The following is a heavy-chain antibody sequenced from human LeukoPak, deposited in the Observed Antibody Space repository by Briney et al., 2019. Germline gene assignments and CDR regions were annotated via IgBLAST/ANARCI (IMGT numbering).Heavy chain of an antibody. CDR2: IYYSGST. CDR3: ARGPPGDLEDY. Sequence: SETLSLTCTVSGGSISSGDYYWSWIRQPPGKGLEWIGYIYYSGSTYYNPSLKSRVTISIDTSKNQFSLKLGSVTAADTAVYYCARGPPGDLEDYWGQGTLVTVSS. J-gene: IGHJ4*02. V-gene: IGHV4-30-4*01. CDR1: GGSISSGDYY. D-gene: IGHD7-27*01.